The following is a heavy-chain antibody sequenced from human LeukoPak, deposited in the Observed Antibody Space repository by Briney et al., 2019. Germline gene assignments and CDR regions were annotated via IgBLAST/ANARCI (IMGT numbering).Heavy chain of an antibody. CDR3: AKIFGDFGIAAAGTLD. D-gene: IGHD6-13*01. CDR1: GFTFSSYG. V-gene: IGHV3-30*18. Sequence: GGSLRLSCAASGFTFSSYGMHWVRQAPGKGLEWVAVISYDGSNKYYADSVKGRFTISRDNSKNTLYLQMNSLRAEDTAVYYCAKIFGDFGIAAAGTLDWGQGTLVTVSS. J-gene: IGHJ4*02. CDR2: ISYDGSNK.